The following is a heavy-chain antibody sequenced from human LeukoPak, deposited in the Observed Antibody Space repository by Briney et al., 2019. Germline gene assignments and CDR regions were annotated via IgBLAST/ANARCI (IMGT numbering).Heavy chain of an antibody. CDR2: ISYDGSNR. D-gene: IGHD1-26*01. Sequence: GGSLRLSCAASGFIFSSYAMHWVRQAPGKGLKWVAVISYDGSNRYYADSVKGRFSISRDTSKNTLCLQMNSLRAEDTAFYYCARAGVGIVGATYFDYWGQGTLVTVSS. V-gene: IGHV3-30-3*01. CDR1: GFIFSSYA. CDR3: ARAGVGIVGATYFDY. J-gene: IGHJ4*02.